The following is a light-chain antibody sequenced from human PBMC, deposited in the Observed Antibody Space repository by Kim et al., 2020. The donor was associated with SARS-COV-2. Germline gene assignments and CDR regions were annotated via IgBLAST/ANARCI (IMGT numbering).Light chain of an antibody. J-gene: IGLJ2*01. CDR1: SRRSYY. Sequence: VSVGQTSRSTCQGDSRRSYYATWYQQKPGPAPILVIYGKNNRPSGIPDRFSGSSSGNTASLTITGTQAGDEADYYCNSRDSNDNVVFGGGTKLTVL. CDR2: GKN. V-gene: IGLV3-19*01. CDR3: NSRDSNDNVV.